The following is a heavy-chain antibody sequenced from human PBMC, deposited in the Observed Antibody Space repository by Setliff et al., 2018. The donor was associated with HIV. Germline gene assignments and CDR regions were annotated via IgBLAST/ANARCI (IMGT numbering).Heavy chain of an antibody. V-gene: IGHV3-73*01. CDR2: IRSKANNYAT. CDR3: TRHRGSFDY. Sequence: GESLKISCAASGFGNSALHWVRQAPGKGLEWVGRIRSKANNYATEYGASVKGRFIISRDDSKNMAYLQMNSLRTEDTAIYYCTRHRGSFDYWGLGTLVTVSS. J-gene: IGHJ4*02. CDR1: GFGNSA. D-gene: IGHD1-26*01.